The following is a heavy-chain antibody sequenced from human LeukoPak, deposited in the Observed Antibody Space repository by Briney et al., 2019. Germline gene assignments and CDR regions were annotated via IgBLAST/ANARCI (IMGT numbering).Heavy chain of an antibody. CDR3: ARKLDCGGDCHDAFDI. V-gene: IGHV1-69*04. J-gene: IGHJ3*02. D-gene: IGHD2-21*02. Sequence: ASVKVSCKSSVGTFSSYAISWVRQAPGQGLEWMGRIIPILGIANYAQKFQGRVTITADKSTSTAYMELSSLRSEDTAVYYCARKLDCGGDCHDAFDIWGQGTMVTVSS. CDR1: VGTFSSYA. CDR2: IIPILGIA.